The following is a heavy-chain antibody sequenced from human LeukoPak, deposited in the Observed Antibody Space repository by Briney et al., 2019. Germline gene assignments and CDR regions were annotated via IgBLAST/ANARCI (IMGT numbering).Heavy chain of an antibody. J-gene: IGHJ4*02. CDR3: ARQVGDYYDSSGYSLD. Sequence: GESLKISCKGSGYSSTNYWIDWVRQVPGKGLEWMGIIYPGDSDTRYSPSFQGQVTISADKSISTAYLQWSSLKASDTAMYYCARQVGDYYDSSGYSLDWGQGTLVTVSS. CDR2: IYPGDSDT. D-gene: IGHD3-22*01. V-gene: IGHV5-51*01. CDR1: GYSSTNYW.